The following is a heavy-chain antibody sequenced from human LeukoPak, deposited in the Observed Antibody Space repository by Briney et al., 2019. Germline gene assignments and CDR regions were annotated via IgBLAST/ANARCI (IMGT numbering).Heavy chain of an antibody. D-gene: IGHD4-23*01. CDR1: GYTFTNYH. CDR2: ISAYSGNT. V-gene: IGHV1-18*01. CDR3: ARVGYAGNFFDY. Sequence: ASVKVSCKASGYTFTNYHITWVRQAPGQGLEWMGWISAYSGNTNYAQKLQGRVTMTTDKSTNTAHMELRSLRSDDTAVYYCARVGYAGNFFDYWGQGTLVTVSS. J-gene: IGHJ4*02.